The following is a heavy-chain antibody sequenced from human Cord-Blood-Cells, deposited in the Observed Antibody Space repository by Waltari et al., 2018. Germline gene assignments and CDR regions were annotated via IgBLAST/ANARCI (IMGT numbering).Heavy chain of an antibody. V-gene: IGHV4-4*02. D-gene: IGHD3-3*01. CDR2: IYHSGST. CDR1: GGPISSSNW. Sequence: QVQLQESGPGLAKPSGTLSLTCAVSGGPISSSNWWSWVRQPPGTGLEWIGEIYHSGSTNYNPSLKSRVTISVDKSKNQFSLKLSSVTAADTAVYYCARDLPFLEGYYGMDVWGQGTTVTVSS. J-gene: IGHJ6*02. CDR3: ARDLPFLEGYYGMDV.